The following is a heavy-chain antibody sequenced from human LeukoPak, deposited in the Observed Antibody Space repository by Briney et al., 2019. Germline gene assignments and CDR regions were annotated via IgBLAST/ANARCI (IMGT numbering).Heavy chain of an antibody. J-gene: IGHJ4*02. Sequence: GGSLRLSCAASGFTFSSYAMSWVRQAPGKGLEWVGRIKSKTDGGTTDYAAPVKGRFTISRDDSKNTLYLQMNSLRAEDTAVYYCASTWYWGQGTLVTVSS. CDR3: ASTWY. CDR2: IKSKTDGGTT. CDR1: GFTFSSYA. V-gene: IGHV3-15*01. D-gene: IGHD2-2*01.